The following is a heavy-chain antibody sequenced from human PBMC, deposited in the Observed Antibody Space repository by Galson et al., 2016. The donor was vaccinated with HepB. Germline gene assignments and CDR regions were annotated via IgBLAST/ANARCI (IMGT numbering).Heavy chain of an antibody. D-gene: IGHD3-3*01. V-gene: IGHV4-38-2*02. CDR3: AREHWGHTIPDF. CDR1: GYSISSGFN. CDR2: MHHSGNT. J-gene: IGHJ4*02. Sequence: SETLSLTCTVSGYSISSGFNWGWIRAAPGQGLEWIGSMHHSGNTFCNPSVRSRVTISIDMSKNQFSLNLTSVTAADTAVYYCAREHWGHTIPDFWGQGTLVTVSS.